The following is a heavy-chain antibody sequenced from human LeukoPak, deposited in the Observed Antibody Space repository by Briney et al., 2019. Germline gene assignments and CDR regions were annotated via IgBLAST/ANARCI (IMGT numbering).Heavy chain of an antibody. D-gene: IGHD3-3*01. CDR1: GFTFSSYS. J-gene: IGHJ4*02. CDR2: ISSSSSYI. CDR3: ARVLVLAPDY. V-gene: IGHV3-21*01. Sequence: GGSLRLSCAASGFTFSSYSMNWVRQAPGKGLEWVSSISSSSSYIYYADSVKGRFTISRDNAKNSLYLQMNSLRAEDTAVNYCARVLVLAPDYWGQGTLVTVSS.